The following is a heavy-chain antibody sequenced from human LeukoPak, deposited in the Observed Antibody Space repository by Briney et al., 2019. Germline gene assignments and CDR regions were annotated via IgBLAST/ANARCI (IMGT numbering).Heavy chain of an antibody. CDR3: ARVRYGGNAFDI. CDR1: GYTFTSYY. Sequence: ASVKVSFTASGYTFTSYYMHWVRQAPGQGLEWKGIINPSGGSTSYAQKFQGRVTMTRDTSTSTVYMELSSLRSEDTAVYYCARVRYGGNAFDIWGQGTMVTVSS. CDR2: INPSGGST. J-gene: IGHJ3*02. D-gene: IGHD4-17*01. V-gene: IGHV1-46*01.